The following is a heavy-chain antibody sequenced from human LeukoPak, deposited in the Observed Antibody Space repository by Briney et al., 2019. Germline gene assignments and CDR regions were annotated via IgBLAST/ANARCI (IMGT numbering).Heavy chain of an antibody. J-gene: IGHJ6*02. CDR2: INHSGST. Sequence: PSETLSLSCAVYGGSFSGYYWRWIRQPPGKGLEWIGEINHSGSTNYNPSLKSRVTISVDTSKNQFSLKLSSVTAADTAVYYCARVGYCSSTSCGPMDVWGQGTTVTVSS. D-gene: IGHD2-2*01. CDR3: ARVGYCSSTSCGPMDV. V-gene: IGHV4-34*01. CDR1: GGSFSGYY.